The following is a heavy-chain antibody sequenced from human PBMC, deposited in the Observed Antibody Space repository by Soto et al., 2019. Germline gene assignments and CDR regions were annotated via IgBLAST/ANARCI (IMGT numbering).Heavy chain of an antibody. Sequence: GWSLRLSCASSVFTVISNYMSWVRQAPGKGLEWVSVIYSGGSTYYADSVKGRFTISRDNSKNTLYLQMNSLRAEDTAVYYCARGGPTASAAAAVPYYYYGMDVWGQGTTVTVSS. V-gene: IGHV3-53*01. CDR1: VFTVISNY. J-gene: IGHJ6*02. CDR3: ARGGPTASAAAAVPYYYYGMDV. D-gene: IGHD6-13*01. CDR2: IYSGGST.